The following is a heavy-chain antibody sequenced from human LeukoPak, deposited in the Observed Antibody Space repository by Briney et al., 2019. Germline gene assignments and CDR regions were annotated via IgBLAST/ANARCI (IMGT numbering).Heavy chain of an antibody. CDR3: ARGRSYGLDFDS. Sequence: SETLSLTCDVSGVSINTCCYYWTWIRQPPGKGVEWIGYKYYSGSTRYNSSLRSRLTISLDSSENQFSLRLTSVTAADTAVYYCARGRSYGLDFDSWGPGPLVIVSS. CDR2: KYYSGST. D-gene: IGHD5-18*01. CDR1: GVSINTCCYY. J-gene: IGHJ4*02. V-gene: IGHV4-61*01.